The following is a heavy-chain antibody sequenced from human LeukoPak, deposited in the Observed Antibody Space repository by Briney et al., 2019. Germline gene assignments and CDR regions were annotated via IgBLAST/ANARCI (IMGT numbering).Heavy chain of an antibody. CDR2: IYYTGST. CDR3: ARSGVMGSFDY. V-gene: IGHV4-59*12. J-gene: IGHJ4*01. Sequence: WETLSLTCAVSGGSLSGYYWSWIRRPPGAGPEWIGYIYYTGSTNYNPSLKSRVTMSVDTSKNQFSLKLSSVTAADTAVYYCARSGVMGSFDYWGHGTLVTVSS. CDR1: GGSLSGYY. D-gene: IGHD3-16*01.